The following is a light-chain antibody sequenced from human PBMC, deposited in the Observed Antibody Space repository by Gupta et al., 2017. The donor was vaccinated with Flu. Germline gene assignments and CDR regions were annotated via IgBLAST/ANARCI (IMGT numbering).Light chain of an antibody. J-gene: IGKJ1*01. CDR2: AAS. Sequence: GTLSLSPGERATLSCRASRSVSSDYLAWYQHKPGQTPRLLIYAASSRATGIPDRFSGSASGTDFTLTISRLEPEDFAVYYCQQYGDSPRTFGQGTKVEIK. CDR3: QQYGDSPRT. V-gene: IGKV3-20*01. CDR1: RSVSSDY.